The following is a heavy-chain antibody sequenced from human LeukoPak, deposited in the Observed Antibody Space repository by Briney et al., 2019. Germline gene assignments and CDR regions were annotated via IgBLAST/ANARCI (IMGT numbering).Heavy chain of an antibody. CDR2: IKKTGSET. V-gene: IGHV3-7*01. D-gene: IGHD2-15*01. Sequence: HAGGSLRLSCAASGFTFSSYAMTWARQAPGKGLEWVAYIKKTGSETYYVDSVKGRFTITRDNARNSVFLQMNSLRAEDTAVYYCAREDGYCSGGNCYSYFDSWGQGTLVTVSS. CDR1: GFTFSSYA. CDR3: AREDGYCSGGNCYSYFDS. J-gene: IGHJ4*02.